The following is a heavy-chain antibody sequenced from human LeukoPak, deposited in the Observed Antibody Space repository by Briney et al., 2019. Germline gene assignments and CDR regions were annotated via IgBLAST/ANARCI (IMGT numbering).Heavy chain of an antibody. V-gene: IGHV3-30*02. J-gene: IGHJ4*02. CDR1: GFTFSSYG. CDR3: ASLGDYGDYSDY. Sequence: GGSLRLSCAASGFTFSSYGMHWVRQAPGKGLEWVAFIRYDGSNKCYADSVKGRFTISRDNSKNTLYLQMNSLRAEDTAVYYCASLGDYGDYSDYWGLGTLVTVSS. D-gene: IGHD4-17*01. CDR2: IRYDGSNK.